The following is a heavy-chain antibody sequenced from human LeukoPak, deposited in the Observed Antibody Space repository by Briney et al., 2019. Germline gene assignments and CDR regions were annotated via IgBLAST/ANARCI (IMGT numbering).Heavy chain of an antibody. CDR2: INPNSGDT. CDR1: EYTFTDYY. Sequence: ASVKVSCKASEYTFTDYYMHWVRQAPGQGLEWMGWINPNSGDTNYAQKFQGRVTMTRDPSISTAYMALTRLTSDDTAVYYCARDRIAGTRGDYGMDVWGQGTTVTVSS. CDR3: ARDRIAGTRGDYGMDV. D-gene: IGHD1-1*01. J-gene: IGHJ6*02. V-gene: IGHV1-2*02.